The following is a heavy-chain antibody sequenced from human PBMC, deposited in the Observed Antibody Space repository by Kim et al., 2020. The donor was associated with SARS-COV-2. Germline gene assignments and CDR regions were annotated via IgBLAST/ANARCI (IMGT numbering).Heavy chain of an antibody. CDR2: ST. CDR3: ARVKAGAFDI. D-gene: IGHD6-13*01. J-gene: IGHJ3*02. Sequence: STYFADSVRGRFTVPRANSKNTLYLQMNSLRAEDTAVYYCARVKAGAFDIWGQGTMVTVSS. V-gene: IGHV3-53*01.